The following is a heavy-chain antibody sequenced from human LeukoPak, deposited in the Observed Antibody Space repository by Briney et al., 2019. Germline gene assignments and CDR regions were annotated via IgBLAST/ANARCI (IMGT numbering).Heavy chain of an antibody. D-gene: IGHD6-19*01. CDR2: ISWNSGSI. Sequence: GGSLRLSCAASGFTFDDYAMHWVRQAPGKGLEWVSGISWNSGSIGYADSVKGRFTISRDNAKNSLYLQMNSLRAEDTALYYCAKDYSSGWYASELSFDYWGQGTLVTVSS. J-gene: IGHJ4*02. CDR1: GFTFDDYA. V-gene: IGHV3-9*01. CDR3: AKDYSSGWYASELSFDY.